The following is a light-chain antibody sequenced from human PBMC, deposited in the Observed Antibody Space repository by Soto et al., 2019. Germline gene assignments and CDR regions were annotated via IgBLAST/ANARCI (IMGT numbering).Light chain of an antibody. Sequence: EMVLTQSPSTLSLSPGERATLSCRASQSVSSCYLAWHQQKPDEPPRLLIYASTRRATDIPDRFSGSGSAAHFVLTISRLEPEDLAVYYCQQYGTSITFGQGTRVEIK. CDR2: AST. CDR3: QQYGTSIT. J-gene: IGKJ5*01. V-gene: IGKV3-20*01. CDR1: QSVSSCY.